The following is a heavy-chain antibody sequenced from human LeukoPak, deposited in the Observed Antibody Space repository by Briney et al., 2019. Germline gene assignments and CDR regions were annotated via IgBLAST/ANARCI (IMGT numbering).Heavy chain of an antibody. CDR2: INWNGDST. D-gene: IGHD3-22*01. CDR3: ARDLRVVITGSFDS. J-gene: IGHJ4*02. Sequence: GGSLRLSCAASGFSFDDYGLTWARQAPGKGLEWVSGINWNGDSTDYADSVKGRFTISRDNAKNSLYLQVNSLRAEDTALYYCARDLRVVITGSFDSWGQGTLVTVSS. CDR1: GFSFDDYG. V-gene: IGHV3-20*04.